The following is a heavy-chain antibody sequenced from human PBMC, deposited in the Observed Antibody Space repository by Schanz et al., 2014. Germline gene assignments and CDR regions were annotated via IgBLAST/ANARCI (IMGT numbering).Heavy chain of an antibody. D-gene: IGHD4-17*01. CDR3: ARGYGDSPTDF. Sequence: QVQLVQSGAEVKKPGSSVKVSCTASGGTFSSYTISWIRQAPGQGLEWMGRIIPSLGLAKYEQKFQDKVTITADRSTSTAYMELSSLRSEDTAVYYCARGYGDSPTDFWGQGTLXTVSS. CDR1: GGTFSSYT. V-gene: IGHV1-69*02. CDR2: IIPSLGLA. J-gene: IGHJ4*02.